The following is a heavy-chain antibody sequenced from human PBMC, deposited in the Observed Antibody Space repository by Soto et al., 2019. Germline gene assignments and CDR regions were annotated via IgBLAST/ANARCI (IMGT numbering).Heavy chain of an antibody. CDR2: ISGSGGST. CDR1: GFTFSRYA. V-gene: IGHV3-23*01. J-gene: IGHJ4*02. CDR3: VKYSTSRDGCYYFYYFDP. D-gene: IGHD3-22*01. Sequence: PGGSLTLSSAAPGFTFSRYAVSWVRRAPGKELEWVSAISGSGGSTYFRDTVRGRLTIYRHNSKNTLYLQMDSLRAEDTAVYYCVKYSTSRDGCYYFYYFDPWGQGTLVTVSS.